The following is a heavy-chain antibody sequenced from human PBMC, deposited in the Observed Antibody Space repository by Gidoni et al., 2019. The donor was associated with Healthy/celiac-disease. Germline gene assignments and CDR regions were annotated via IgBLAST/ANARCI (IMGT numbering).Heavy chain of an antibody. V-gene: IGHV3-21*01. Sequence: EVELVESGGGLVKPGGFLRLSCASSGFPFSSYSMNWVRQAQGKGLEWVSSSSISSSYIYYADSVKGRFTISRDNAKNSLYLQMNSLRAEDTAVYYCARDGVVATKGHDYWGQGTLVTVSS. CDR3: ARDGVVATKGHDY. D-gene: IGHD5-12*01. CDR2: SSISSSYI. CDR1: GFPFSSYS. J-gene: IGHJ4*02.